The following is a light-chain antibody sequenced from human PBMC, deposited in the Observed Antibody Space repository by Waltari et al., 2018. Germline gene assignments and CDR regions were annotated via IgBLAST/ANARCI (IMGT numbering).Light chain of an antibody. CDR2: GNN. J-gene: IGLJ2*01. CDR1: SSNIGAGYD. CDR3: QSYDSNLVV. Sequence: QSVLTQPPSVSGAPGQRVTISCTGNSSNIGAGYDVPWYQQLPGTAPKLLVYGNNNRPAGVPDRFSGSKSGTSASLAITGLQAEDEADYYCQSYDSNLVVFGGGTKLTVL. V-gene: IGLV1-40*01.